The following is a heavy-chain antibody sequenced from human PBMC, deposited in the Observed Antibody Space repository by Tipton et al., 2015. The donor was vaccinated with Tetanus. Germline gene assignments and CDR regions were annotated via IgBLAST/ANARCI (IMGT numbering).Heavy chain of an antibody. D-gene: IGHD6-6*01. J-gene: IGHJ2*01. CDR3: AKDYSSSSWTWSRRYFDL. CDR1: GFIYSSYT. CDR2: IRNRGDAT. Sequence: SLRLSCAVSGFIYSSYTMNWVRQAPGKGLEWVSSIRNRGDATYYADSVKGRFTISRDSSESTLYLQMNSLRPEDTAVYFCAKDYSSSSWTWSRRYFDLWGRGTLVAVSS. V-gene: IGHV3-23*01.